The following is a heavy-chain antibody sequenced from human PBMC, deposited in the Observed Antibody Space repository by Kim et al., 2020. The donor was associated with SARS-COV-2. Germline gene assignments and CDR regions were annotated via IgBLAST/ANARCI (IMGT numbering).Heavy chain of an antibody. J-gene: IGHJ4*02. CDR3: ARGRQWLVNVDINY. D-gene: IGHD6-19*01. Sequence: EVSVKSRITINPDPYKNQFSLQLNSVTPEDTAVYYCARGRQWLVNVDINYWGQGTLVTVSS. V-gene: IGHV6-1*01.